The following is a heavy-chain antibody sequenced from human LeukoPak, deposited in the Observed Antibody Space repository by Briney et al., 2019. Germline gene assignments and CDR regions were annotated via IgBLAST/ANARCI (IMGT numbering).Heavy chain of an antibody. CDR3: ARTRGPVAGYYYFDY. J-gene: IGHJ4*02. V-gene: IGHV1-2*06. D-gene: IGHD6-19*01. CDR1: GYTFTGYY. Sequence: ASVKVSCKASGYTFTGYYMHWVRQAPGQGLEWMGRINPNRGGTNYAQKFQGRVTMTRDTSISTAYMELSRLRSDDTAVYYCARTRGPVAGYYYFDYWGQGTLVTVSS. CDR2: INPNRGGT.